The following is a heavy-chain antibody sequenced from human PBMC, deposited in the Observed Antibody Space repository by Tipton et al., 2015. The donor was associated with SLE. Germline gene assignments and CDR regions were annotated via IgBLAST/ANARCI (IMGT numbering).Heavy chain of an antibody. CDR1: GGSVASTYY. D-gene: IGHD4-17*01. CDR2: IYYSGTT. J-gene: IGHJ4*02. V-gene: IGHV4-39*07. Sequence: TLSLTCTVSGGSVASTYYWGWIRQPPGKGLEWIGTIYYSGTTYYNSSLRSRVTISADTSKNQFSLDLTSVTAADTAVYYCAGGELRYGDYDFNYWGQGSLVTVSS. CDR3: AGGELRYGDYDFNY.